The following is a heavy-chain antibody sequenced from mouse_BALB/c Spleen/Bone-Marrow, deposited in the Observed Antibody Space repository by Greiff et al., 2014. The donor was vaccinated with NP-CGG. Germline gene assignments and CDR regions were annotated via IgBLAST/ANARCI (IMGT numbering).Heavy chain of an antibody. D-gene: IGHD2-1*01. J-gene: IGHJ4*01. Sequence: QVQLQQSGAELARPGASVMMSCRASGYTFTTYTMHWVKQRPGQGLEWIGYINPSSGYTYYNQKFKDKATLTADKSSSAAYLQLSSLTSEDSAVYYCARVYGNYDAMDYWGQGTSVTVSS. CDR3: ARVYGNYDAMDY. V-gene: IGHV1-4*01. CDR2: INPSSGYT. CDR1: GYTFTTYT.